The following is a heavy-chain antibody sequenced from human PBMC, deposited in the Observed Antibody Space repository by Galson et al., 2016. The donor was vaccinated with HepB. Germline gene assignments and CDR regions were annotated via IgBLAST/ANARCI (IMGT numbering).Heavy chain of an antibody. Sequence: SLRLSCAASGFTFSNYAMSWVRQAPGKGLEWISSISGGGNSIDTADSVKGRFTISRDNSKKTLDLQMNSLRAEDTAIYYCAKDGAIYGSCTSTSCSSYSDYWGQGTLVTVSS. D-gene: IGHD2-2*01. CDR2: ISGGGNSI. CDR3: AKDGAIYGSCTSTSCSSYSDY. CDR1: GFTFSNYA. V-gene: IGHV3-23*01. J-gene: IGHJ4*02.